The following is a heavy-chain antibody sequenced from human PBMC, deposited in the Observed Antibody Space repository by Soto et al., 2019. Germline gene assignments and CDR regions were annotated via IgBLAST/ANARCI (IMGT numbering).Heavy chain of an antibody. CDR2: IYHSGST. J-gene: IGHJ5*02. CDR3: ARAGTTPGLRGWVLYNWLDP. V-gene: IGHV4-30-2*01. CDR1: GGSISSGGYS. D-gene: IGHD4-17*01. Sequence: SETLSLTCAVSGGSISSGGYSWSWIRQPPGKGLEWIGYIYHSGSTYYNPSLKSRVTISVDRSKNQFSLKLSSVTAADTAVYYCARAGTTPGLRGWVLYNWLDPWPQGTLVTVSS.